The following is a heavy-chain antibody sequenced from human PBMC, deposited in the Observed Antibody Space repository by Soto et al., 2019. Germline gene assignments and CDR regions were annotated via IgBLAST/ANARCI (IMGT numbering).Heavy chain of an antibody. Sequence: PSETLSLTCTVSGGSISSGDYYWSWIRQPPGKGLEWIGYIYYSGSTYYNPSLKSRVTISVDTSKNQFSLKLSSVTAADTAVYYCARVVSPTGKTYYYYYGMDVWGQGTTVTVSS. V-gene: IGHV4-30-4*01. CDR1: GGSISSGDYY. CDR3: ARVVSPTGKTYYYYYGMDV. D-gene: IGHD2-15*01. CDR2: IYYSGST. J-gene: IGHJ6*02.